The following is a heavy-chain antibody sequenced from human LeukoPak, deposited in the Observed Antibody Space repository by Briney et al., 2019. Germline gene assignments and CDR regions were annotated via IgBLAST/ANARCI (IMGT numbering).Heavy chain of an antibody. CDR2: MSSSDDGS. Sequence: GGSLRLFCATSGLSFSSYATSWARHAPGEGLEWVSSMSSSDDGSYYAASVRGRFTIFRDNSCSTLYLQMISLRAEDAAVYYCAKAPVTSCRGAFCYPFDYWGQGTLVTVSS. J-gene: IGHJ4*02. CDR3: AKAPVTSCRGAFCYPFDY. CDR1: GLSFSSYA. V-gene: IGHV3-23*01. D-gene: IGHD2-15*01.